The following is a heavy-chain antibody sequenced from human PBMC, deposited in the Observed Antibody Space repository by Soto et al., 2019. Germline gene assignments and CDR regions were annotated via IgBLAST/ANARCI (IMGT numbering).Heavy chain of an antibody. Sequence: QLQLMQSGGEAKNPGASVKVSCEASGYSFSTYAISWLRQAPGQGREWVGLITPDHGYTNYAQKSQGRVILTTDIPSSTAYMELTSLRYDDTAMYYCATSYDSGFDPWGQGTLVSVS. CDR2: ITPDHGYT. D-gene: IGHD3-3*01. CDR1: GYSFSTYA. V-gene: IGHV1-18*01. CDR3: ATSYDSGFDP. J-gene: IGHJ5*02.